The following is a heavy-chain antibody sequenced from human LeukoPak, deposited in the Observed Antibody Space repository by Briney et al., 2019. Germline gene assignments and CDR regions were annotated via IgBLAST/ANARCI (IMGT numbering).Heavy chain of an antibody. Sequence: PGGSLRLSCAASGFTFSSYKMNWVRQAPGKGLEWVSYISSSGSTIYYADSVKGRFTISRDNAKNSLYLQMNSLRAEDTAVYYCARLNYGSGSYDYWGQGTLVTVSS. CDR2: ISSSGSTI. CDR3: ARLNYGSGSYDY. CDR1: GFTFSSYK. J-gene: IGHJ4*02. V-gene: IGHV3-48*03. D-gene: IGHD3-10*01.